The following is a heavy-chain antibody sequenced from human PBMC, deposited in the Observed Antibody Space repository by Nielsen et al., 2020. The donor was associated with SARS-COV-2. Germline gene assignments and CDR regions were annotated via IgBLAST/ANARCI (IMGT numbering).Heavy chain of an antibody. Sequence: IRQPPGQGLEWVSVIYSGGSSTYYADYVKGRFTISRDNSKSTLYLQMNSLRAEETAVYYCAKAGGFSYGSTLNYFDYWGQGTLVTVSS. V-gene: IGHV3-23*03. CDR3: AKAGGFSYGSTLNYFDY. J-gene: IGHJ4*02. CDR2: IYSGGSST. D-gene: IGHD5-18*01.